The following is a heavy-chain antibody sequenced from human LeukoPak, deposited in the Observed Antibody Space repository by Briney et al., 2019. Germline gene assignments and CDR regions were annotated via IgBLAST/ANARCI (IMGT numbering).Heavy chain of an antibody. V-gene: IGHV4-31*03. CDR1: GGSISSCGYY. CDR2: IYYSGST. Sequence: SEPLSLTCTFSGGSISSCGYYLSWIRQHPGKGLEWIGYIYYSGSTYYNPSLKSRVTISVDTSKNQFSLKLSSVTAADTAVYYCASSSWYNYYYYMDVWGKGTTVTVSS. J-gene: IGHJ6*03. CDR3: ASSSWYNYYYYMDV. D-gene: IGHD6-13*01.